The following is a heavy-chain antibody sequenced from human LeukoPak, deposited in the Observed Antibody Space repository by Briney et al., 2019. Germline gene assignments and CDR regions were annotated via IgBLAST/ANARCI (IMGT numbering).Heavy chain of an antibody. CDR2: IIPILGIA. Sequence: SVKVSCKASGGTFSSYTSSWVRQAPGQGLEWMGRIIPILGIANYAQKFQGRVTITADKSTSTAYMELSRLRSEDTAVYYCARGVEMATILDYWGQGTLVTVSS. CDR3: ARGVEMATILDY. V-gene: IGHV1-69*02. J-gene: IGHJ4*02. CDR1: GGTFSSYT. D-gene: IGHD5-24*01.